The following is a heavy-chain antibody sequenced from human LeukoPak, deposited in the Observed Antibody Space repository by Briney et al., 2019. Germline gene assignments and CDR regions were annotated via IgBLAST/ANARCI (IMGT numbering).Heavy chain of an antibody. CDR3: ARLITSPYYFDY. CDR2: ISRSSNYI. J-gene: IGHJ4*02. CDR1: GFSFSNDN. V-gene: IGHV3-21*03. D-gene: IGHD3-3*01. Sequence: GGSLRLSCAASGFSFSNDNMNWVRQAQREGLEWVSSISRSSNYIYYADSVKSRFTISRDNAKNSLYLQMNSLRAEDSAVYYCARLITSPYYFDYWGQGTLVTVSS.